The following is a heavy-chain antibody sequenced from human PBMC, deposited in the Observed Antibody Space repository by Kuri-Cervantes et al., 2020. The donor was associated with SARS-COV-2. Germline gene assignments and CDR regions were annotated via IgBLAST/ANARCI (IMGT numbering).Heavy chain of an antibody. J-gene: IGHJ6*02. CDR3: ARDLTITIFGERIYYYYYGMDV. CDR1: GFTFSSYG. Sequence: GESLKISCAASGFTFSSYGMHWVRQAPGKGLEWVAFISYDGGNKYYADSVKGRFTISRDNSKNTLYLQMNSLRAEDTAVYYCARDLTITIFGERIYYYYYGMDVRGQGTTVTVSS. D-gene: IGHD3-3*01. V-gene: IGHV3-30*03. CDR2: ISYDGGNK.